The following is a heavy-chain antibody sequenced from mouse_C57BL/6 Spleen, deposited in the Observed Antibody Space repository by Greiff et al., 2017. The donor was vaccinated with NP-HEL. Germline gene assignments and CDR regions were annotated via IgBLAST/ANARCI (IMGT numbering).Heavy chain of an antibody. Sequence: QVQLQQSGAELARPGASVKLSCQASGYTFTSYGISWVKQRTGQGLEWIGEIYPRRGNTYYNEQFKGKATLTADKSSSTAYMELRSLTSEDYGAYCCVFITTVVNYWGQGTTRTGSS. D-gene: IGHD1-1*01. J-gene: IGHJ2*01. CDR2: IYPRRGNT. CDR1: GYTFTSYG. V-gene: IGHV1-81*01. CDR3: VFITTVVNY.